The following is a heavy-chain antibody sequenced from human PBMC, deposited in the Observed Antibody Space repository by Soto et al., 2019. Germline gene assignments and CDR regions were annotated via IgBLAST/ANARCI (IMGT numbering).Heavy chain of an antibody. V-gene: IGHV4-31*03. D-gene: IGHD2-2*02. CDR3: ARVGACSSTSCYREFDP. J-gene: IGHJ5*02. CDR2: IYYSGST. Sequence: QVQLQESGPGLVKPSQTLSLTCTVSGGSISGGGYYWSWIRQHPGKGLEWIGYIYYSGSTYYNPSLKSRVTISVDTSKNQFSLKLSSVTAADTAVYYCARVGACSSTSCYREFDPWGQGTLVTVSS. CDR1: GGSISGGGYY.